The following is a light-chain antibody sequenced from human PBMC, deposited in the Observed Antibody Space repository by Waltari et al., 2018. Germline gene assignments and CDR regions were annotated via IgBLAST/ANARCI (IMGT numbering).Light chain of an antibody. V-gene: IGKV2-30*02. CDR1: QSLVHSDGNTY. J-gene: IGKJ4*01. Sequence: DVVLTQSPLSLPVTLGQRASISCKSSQSLVHSDGNTYLAWFHQRPGQSPRRLIYKVSNRESGVPDRFSASGSGTDFTLKISRVEAEDVGVFYCMQGTHWPLTFGGGTTVEIK. CDR2: KVS. CDR3: MQGTHWPLT.